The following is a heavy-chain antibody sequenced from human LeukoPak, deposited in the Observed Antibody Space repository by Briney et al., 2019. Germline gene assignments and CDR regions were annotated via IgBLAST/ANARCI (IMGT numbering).Heavy chain of an antibody. J-gene: IGHJ4*02. CDR3: GEATGQDIFTGYKLYY. CDR1: GYTFTTYD. Sequence: ASVNVSCKASGYTFTTYDINWVRQTTGHGLEWMGWMNPNSGNTGYAQRFQGRVTMTRNSSISTAYMELSSLGSEDTAVYYWGEATGQDIFTGYKLYYWGQRTLVTVSS. V-gene: IGHV1-8*01. D-gene: IGHD3-9*01. CDR2: MNPNSGNT.